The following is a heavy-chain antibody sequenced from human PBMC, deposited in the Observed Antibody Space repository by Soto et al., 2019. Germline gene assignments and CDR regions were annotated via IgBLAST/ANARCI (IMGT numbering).Heavy chain of an antibody. D-gene: IGHD2-8*01. V-gene: IGHV3-30-3*01. J-gene: IGHJ6*02. CDR1: VFTFSSYA. Sequence: PGGSLRLSCAASVFTFSSYAMHWVRQAPGKGLEWVAVISYDGSNKYYADSVKGRFTISRDNSKNTLYLQMNSLRGEDTAVYYCARRAQWASYHYYGMDVWGQGTTVTVSS. CDR3: ARRAQWASYHYYGMDV. CDR2: ISYDGSNK.